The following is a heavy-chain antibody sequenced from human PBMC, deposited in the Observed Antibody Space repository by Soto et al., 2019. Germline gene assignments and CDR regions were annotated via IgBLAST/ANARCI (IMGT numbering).Heavy chain of an antibody. V-gene: IGHV1-2*04. D-gene: IGHD6-6*01. Sequence: ASVKVSCKASGYTFTGYYMHWVRQAPGQGLEWMGWINPNSGGTNYAQKFQGWVTMTRDTSISTAYMELSRLRSDDTAVYYCAYSRSPTGSSGMDVWGQGTTVTVSS. CDR3: AYSRSPTGSSGMDV. J-gene: IGHJ6*02. CDR2: INPNSGGT. CDR1: GYTFTGYY.